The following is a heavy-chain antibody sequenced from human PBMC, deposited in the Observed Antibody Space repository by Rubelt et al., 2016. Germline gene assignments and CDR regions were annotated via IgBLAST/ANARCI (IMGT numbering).Heavy chain of an antibody. Sequence: EVQLVESGGGLVQPGGSLRLSCAASGFTFSSYSMNWVRQAPGKGLEWVSYISSSSSTIYYADSVKGRFTISRDNAKSSLSLQMNSLRDEDTAVYYCATQGYCSSTSCYGAYWGQGTLVTVSS. D-gene: IGHD2-2*01. CDR3: ATQGYCSSTSCYGAY. CDR2: ISSSSSTI. CDR1: GFTFSSYS. V-gene: IGHV3-48*02. J-gene: IGHJ4*02.